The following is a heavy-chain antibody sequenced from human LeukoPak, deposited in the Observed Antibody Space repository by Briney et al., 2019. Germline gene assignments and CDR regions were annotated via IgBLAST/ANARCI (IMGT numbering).Heavy chain of an antibody. V-gene: IGHV4-38-2*02. D-gene: IGHD3-3*01. Sequence: PSETLSLTCTVSGYSISSGYYWGWIRQPPGKGLEWIGSIYHSGSTYYNPSLKSRVTISVDTSKNQFSLKLSSVTAADTAVYYCARVGNYDFWSGYSHQNWFDPWGQGTLVTVSS. CDR2: IYHSGST. CDR1: GYSISSGYY. CDR3: ARVGNYDFWSGYSHQNWFDP. J-gene: IGHJ5*02.